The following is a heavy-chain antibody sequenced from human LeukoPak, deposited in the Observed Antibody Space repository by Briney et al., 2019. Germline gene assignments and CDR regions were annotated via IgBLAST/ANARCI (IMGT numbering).Heavy chain of an antibody. CDR3: AKDRPNYYGSNGHYYKLNGDC. J-gene: IGHJ4*02. V-gene: IGHV3-23*01. D-gene: IGHD3-22*01. CDR1: GFTFSSYA. CDR2: ITSSGAAT. Sequence: GGSLRLSCAASGFTFSSYAMSWVRQAPGKGLEWVSSITSSGAATYYADSVKGRFTISRDNSDNTLYLQMNSLRAEDTAVHYCAKDRPNYYGSNGHYYKLNGDCWGQGTLVTVSS.